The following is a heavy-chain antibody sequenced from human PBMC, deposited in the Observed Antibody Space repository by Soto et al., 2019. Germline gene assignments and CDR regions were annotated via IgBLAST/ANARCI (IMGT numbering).Heavy chain of an antibody. D-gene: IGHD1-26*01. Sequence: EVQLVESGGGVVQPGGSLRLSCAASGFTFNTHWMHWVRQAPGKGLVWVARIYFDGSTTNYADSVKGRLTGSRDNAKNKVYLHVITLRDEDTAVYYCARGGAMGVDYWGQGTLVTVSS. CDR2: IYFDGSTT. CDR1: GFTFNTHW. V-gene: IGHV3-74*01. J-gene: IGHJ4*02. CDR3: ARGGAMGVDY.